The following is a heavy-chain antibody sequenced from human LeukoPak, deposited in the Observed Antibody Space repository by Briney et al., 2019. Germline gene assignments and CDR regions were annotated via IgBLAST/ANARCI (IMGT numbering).Heavy chain of an antibody. Sequence: GGSLRLSCAASGFTFSSYAMSWVRQAPGKGLEWVSAISGSGGSTYYADSVKGRFTISRDNSKNTLYLQMNSLRAEDTAVYYCAKDNDALEGGYSSSWYCGMVVWGQGTTVAVSS. CDR1: GFTFSSYA. CDR2: ISGSGGST. V-gene: IGHV3-23*01. CDR3: AKDNDALEGGYSSSWYCGMVV. J-gene: IGHJ6*02. D-gene: IGHD6-13*01.